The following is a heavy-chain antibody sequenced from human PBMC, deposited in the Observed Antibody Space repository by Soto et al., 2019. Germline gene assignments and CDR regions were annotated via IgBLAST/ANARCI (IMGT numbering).Heavy chain of an antibody. CDR1: GGSISSSSYY. J-gene: IGHJ4*02. V-gene: IGHV4-39*01. CDR2: IYYSGST. CDR3: ARQQGVQSRSDRNYFDY. Sequence: SETLSLTCTVSGGSISSSSYYWGWIRQPPGKGLEWIGSIYYSGSTYYNPSLKSRVTISVDTSKNQFSLKLSSVTAADTAVYYCARQQGVQSRSDRNYFDYWGQGTLVTVSS. D-gene: IGHD1-26*01.